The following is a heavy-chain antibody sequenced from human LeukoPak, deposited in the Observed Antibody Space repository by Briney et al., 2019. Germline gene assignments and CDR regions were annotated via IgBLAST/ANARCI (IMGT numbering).Heavy chain of an antibody. J-gene: IGHJ6*03. D-gene: IGHD1-26*01. CDR3: ARDSSGYSGYDYYYMDV. CDR1: GVSISSYY. CDR2: IYYSGST. Sequence: PSETLSLTCTVSGVSISSYYWSRIRQPPGKGLEWIGYIYYSGSTNYNPSLESRVTISVDTSKNQFSLKLSSVTAADTAVYYCARDSSGYSGYDYYYMDVWGKGTTVTISS. V-gene: IGHV4-59*01.